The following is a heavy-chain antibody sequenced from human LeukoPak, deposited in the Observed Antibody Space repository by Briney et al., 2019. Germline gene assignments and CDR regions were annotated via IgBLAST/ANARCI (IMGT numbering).Heavy chain of an antibody. V-gene: IGHV1-2*02. CDR1: GYTFTGYF. CDR2: INPNSGGT. CDR3: ARDGNYYDSSGFNY. D-gene: IGHD3-22*01. Sequence: ASVKVSCKASGYTFTGYFIHWVRQAPGQGLEWMGWINPNSGGTNYAQKFQGRVTMTRDTSISTAYMELSRLRSDDTVVYYCARDGNYYDSSGFNYWGQGTLVTVSS. J-gene: IGHJ4*02.